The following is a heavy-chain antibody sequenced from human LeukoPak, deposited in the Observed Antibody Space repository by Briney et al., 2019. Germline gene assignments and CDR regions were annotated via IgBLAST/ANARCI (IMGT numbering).Heavy chain of an antibody. CDR3: AKFGDTAMEDSCDY. Sequence: GGSLRLSCAASGFTFSSYGMHWVRQAPGKGLEWVAVIWYDGSNKYYADSVKGRFTISRDNSKNTLYLQMNSLRAEDTAVYYCAKFGDTAMEDSCDYWGQGTLVTVSS. CDR2: IWYDGSNK. CDR1: GFTFSSYG. D-gene: IGHD5-18*01. J-gene: IGHJ4*02. V-gene: IGHV3-33*06.